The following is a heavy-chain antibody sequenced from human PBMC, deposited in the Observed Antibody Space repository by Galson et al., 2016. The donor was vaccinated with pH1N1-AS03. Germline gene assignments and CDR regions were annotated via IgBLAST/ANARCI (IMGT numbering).Heavy chain of an antibody. Sequence: TLSLTCNVSGGSFTYYYWSWIRQPPGKGLEWIGYIYYSGSTNYHPSLRSRLTISLDTSKNQISLELSSVTAADTAVYYCARHGRPHSGVLTALTAFDYWGQGTLVTVSS. CDR2: IYYSGST. D-gene: IGHD3-9*01. V-gene: IGHV4-59*08. J-gene: IGHJ4*02. CDR1: GGSFTYYY. CDR3: ARHGRPHSGVLTALTAFDY.